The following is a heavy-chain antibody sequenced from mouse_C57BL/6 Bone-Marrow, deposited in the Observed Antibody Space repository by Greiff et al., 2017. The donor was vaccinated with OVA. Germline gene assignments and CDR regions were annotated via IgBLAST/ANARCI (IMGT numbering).Heavy chain of an antibody. CDR2: INPGRGGT. D-gene: IGHD6-5*01. V-gene: IGHV1-54*01. CDR3: ARSYPSYFDY. CDR1: GYAFTNYL. J-gene: IGHJ2*01. Sequence: QVQLQQSGAELVRPGTSVKVSCKASGYAFTNYLIEWVKQRPGQGIEWLGVINPGRGGTNYNEKFKGKATLTADKSSSTAYMQLSSLTSEDSAVYFCARSYPSYFDYWGQGTTLTVSS.